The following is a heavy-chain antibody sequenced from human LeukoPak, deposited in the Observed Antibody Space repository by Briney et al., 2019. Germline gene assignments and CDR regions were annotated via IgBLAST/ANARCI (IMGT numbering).Heavy chain of an antibody. D-gene: IGHD3-3*02. V-gene: IGHV3-23*01. CDR1: GFTFSSYA. CDR3: AVLVSVDMGY. Sequence: PGGSLRLSCAASGFTFSSYAMSWVRQAPGKGPEWVSSISGSGGSTYYADSVKGRFTISRDNSKNTLFLQLNSLRAEDTAVYYCAVLVSVDMGYWGQGTLVTVSS. CDR2: ISGSGGST. J-gene: IGHJ4*02.